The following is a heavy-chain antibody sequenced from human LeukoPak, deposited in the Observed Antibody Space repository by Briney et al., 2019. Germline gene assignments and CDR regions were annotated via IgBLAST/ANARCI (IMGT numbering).Heavy chain of an antibody. CDR2: IYHSGST. Sequence: SETLSLTCAVSGGSISSSNWWSWVRQPPGKGLEWIGEIYHSGSTNYNPSLKSRVTISVDTSKNQFSLKLSSVTAADTAVYYCARIRGTGDIVVVPAAPGGAFDIWGQGTMVTVSS. D-gene: IGHD2-2*01. J-gene: IGHJ3*02. CDR3: ARIRGTGDIVVVPAAPGGAFDI. V-gene: IGHV4-4*02. CDR1: GGSISSSNW.